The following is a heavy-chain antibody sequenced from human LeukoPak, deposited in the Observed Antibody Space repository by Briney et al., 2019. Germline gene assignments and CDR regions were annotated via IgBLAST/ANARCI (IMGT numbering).Heavy chain of an antibody. V-gene: IGHV3-30-3*01. D-gene: IGHD2-2*02. J-gene: IGHJ4*02. CDR2: ISYDGSNK. CDR3: ARDKGIYCSSTSCYIGGGFDY. Sequence: QSGGSLRLSCAASGFTFSSYAMHWVRQAPGKGLEWVAVISYDGSNKYYADSVKGRFTISRDNSKNTLYLQMDSLRAEDTAVYYCARDKGIYCSSTSCYIGGGFDYWGQGTLVTVSS. CDR1: GFTFSSYA.